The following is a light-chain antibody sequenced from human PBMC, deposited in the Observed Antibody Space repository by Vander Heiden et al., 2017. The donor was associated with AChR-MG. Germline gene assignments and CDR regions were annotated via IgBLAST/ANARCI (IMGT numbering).Light chain of an antibody. CDR1: QSISSY. CDR3: QQSDSTPRT. CDR2: AES. J-gene: IGKJ1*01. V-gene: IGKV1-39*01. Sequence: DIQMTQSPSSLSASVGDRVTITCRASQSISSYLDWDQQKPGKAPKLLIYAESSLQSGVPSRFSGSGYGTDFTLTISGRQPEDFATYYCQQSDSTPRTFGQGTKVEIK.